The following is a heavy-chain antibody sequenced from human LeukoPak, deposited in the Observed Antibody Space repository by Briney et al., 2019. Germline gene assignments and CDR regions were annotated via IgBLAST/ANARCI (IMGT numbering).Heavy chain of an antibody. V-gene: IGHV4-59*01. D-gene: IGHD3-3*01. CDR1: GGSISTYY. Sequence: SETLSLTCTVSGGSISTYYWSWIRQPPGKGLEWLGNVYYSGSTNYNPSLKGRVTISVDTSNNQFSLMLSPVTAADTAVYYCAREGMAIGFARFPIFNYWGQGTLVTVSS. CDR3: AREGMAIGFARFPIFNY. CDR2: VYYSGST. J-gene: IGHJ4*02.